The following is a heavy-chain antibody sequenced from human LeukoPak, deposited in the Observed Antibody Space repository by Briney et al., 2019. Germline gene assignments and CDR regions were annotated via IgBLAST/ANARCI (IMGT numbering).Heavy chain of an antibody. Sequence: GASVKVSCKASGYSFIGYDIHWVRQAPGQGLEWMGWISPNNGGTNYAQKFQGRVTMTRDTSISTAYMELSSLGSDDTAIYYCARVDVVVAASQVGYFEYWGQGTLVTVSS. CDR3: ARVDVVVAASQVGYFEY. D-gene: IGHD2-15*01. CDR1: GYSFIGYD. V-gene: IGHV1-2*02. J-gene: IGHJ4*02. CDR2: ISPNNGGT.